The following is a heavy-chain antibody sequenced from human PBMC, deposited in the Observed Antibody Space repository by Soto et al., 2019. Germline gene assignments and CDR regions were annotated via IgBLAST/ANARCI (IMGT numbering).Heavy chain of an antibody. CDR2: KKEDGSEK. J-gene: IGHJ6*02. D-gene: IGHD3-16*01. CDR1: GFTFSSYG. V-gene: IGHV3-7*01. CDR3: AFGYGMDV. Sequence: EVQLVESGGGLVQPGVSLRLSCAASGFTFSSYGMSWVRQAPGKGLEWVANKKEDGSEKNYVDSVKGRFTISRDNAKNSLYLQMNSLRVEDTAVYYCAFGYGMDVWGQGTTVTVSS.